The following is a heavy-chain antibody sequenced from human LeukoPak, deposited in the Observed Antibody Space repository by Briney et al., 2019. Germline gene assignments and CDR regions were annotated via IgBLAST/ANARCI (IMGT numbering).Heavy chain of an antibody. Sequence: PGGSLRLSCAASGFTVSTYYMTWVRQAPGKWLECVSVIYSGGSTYYADSVKGRFTVSRDNSKNTLYLQMNSLRAEDTAMYYCARGLGYCTSTTCLLPFDYWGQGTLVTVSS. V-gene: IGHV3-53*01. J-gene: IGHJ4*02. D-gene: IGHD2-2*01. CDR2: IYSGGST. CDR3: ARGLGYCTSTTCLLPFDY. CDR1: GFTVSTYY.